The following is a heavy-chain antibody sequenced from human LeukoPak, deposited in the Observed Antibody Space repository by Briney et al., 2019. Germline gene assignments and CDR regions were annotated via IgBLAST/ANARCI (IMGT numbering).Heavy chain of an antibody. Sequence: ASETLSLTCTVSDGSISSYYWSWIRQPPGKGLEWIGYIYYSGSTNYNPSLESRVTISVDTSKNQFSLKLSSVTAADTAVYYCAREYSSGWSGAGYWGQGTLVTVSS. J-gene: IGHJ4*02. V-gene: IGHV4-59*01. CDR1: DGSISSYY. CDR2: IYYSGST. CDR3: AREYSSGWSGAGY. D-gene: IGHD6-19*01.